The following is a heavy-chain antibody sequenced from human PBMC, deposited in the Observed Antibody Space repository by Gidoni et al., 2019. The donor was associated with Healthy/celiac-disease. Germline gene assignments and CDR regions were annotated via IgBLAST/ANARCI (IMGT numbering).Heavy chain of an antibody. Sequence: QLQLQESGPGLVKPSETLSLTCTVSGGSISSSSYYWGWSRQPPGKGLEWIGSIYYSGSTYYNPSLKSRITIYVDTSKNQFSLKLSSVTAADTAVYYCARLGVPATANHWGQGTLVTVSS. CDR3: ARLGVPATANH. J-gene: IGHJ5*02. V-gene: IGHV4-39*01. D-gene: IGHD2-2*01. CDR2: IYYSGST. CDR1: GGSISSSSYY.